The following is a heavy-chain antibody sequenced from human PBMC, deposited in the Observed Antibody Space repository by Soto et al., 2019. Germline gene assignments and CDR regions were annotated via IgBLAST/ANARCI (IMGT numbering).Heavy chain of an antibody. V-gene: IGHV1-69*13. Sequence: GASVKVSCKASGGTFSSYAISWVRQAPGQRLEWMGGIIPIFGTANYAQKFQGRVTITADESTSTAYMELSSLRSEDTAVYYCARPRYDFWSGYYYYYGMDVWGQGTTVTVSS. J-gene: IGHJ6*02. CDR2: IIPIFGTA. CDR1: GGTFSSYA. D-gene: IGHD3-3*01. CDR3: ARPRYDFWSGYYYYYGMDV.